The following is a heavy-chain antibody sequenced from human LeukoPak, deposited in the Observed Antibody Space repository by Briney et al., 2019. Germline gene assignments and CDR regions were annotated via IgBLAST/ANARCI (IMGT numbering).Heavy chain of an antibody. J-gene: IGHJ4*02. V-gene: IGHV3-30*02. CDR1: AFTFTAYG. Sequence: GGSLRLSCAASAFTFTAYGMHWVRQGPGKGLEWLAFIRHDGGHKYYADSVKGRFSISRDNSQNTLYLQMNSPRVEDTAAYYCAKGHRQWRRGGTFFYFDSWGQGTQVTVSS. CDR2: IRHDGGHK. CDR3: AKGHRQWRRGGTFFYFDS. D-gene: IGHD3-3*02.